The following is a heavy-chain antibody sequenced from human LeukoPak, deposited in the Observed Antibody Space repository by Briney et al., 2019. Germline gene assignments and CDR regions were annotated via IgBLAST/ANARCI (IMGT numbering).Heavy chain of an antibody. CDR2: ISSTSSYI. CDR3: ARDMATIEGYFDY. Sequence: GGSLRLSCAASEFTFSSYTMNWVRQAPGKGLEWVSSISSTSSYIYYAGSVRGRFTISRDNAKNSLYLQMYSLRAEDTAVYYCARDMATIEGYFDYWGQGTLVTVSS. CDR1: EFTFSSYT. J-gene: IGHJ4*02. V-gene: IGHV3-21*01. D-gene: IGHD5-24*01.